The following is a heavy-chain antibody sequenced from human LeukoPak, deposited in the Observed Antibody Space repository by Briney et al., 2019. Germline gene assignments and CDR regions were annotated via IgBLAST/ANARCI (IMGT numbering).Heavy chain of an antibody. V-gene: IGHV3-7*03. CDR2: IKQDGNQK. CDR3: VRGLVGYCSGGAWDGTCFDY. D-gene: IGHD2-15*01. Sequence: PGGSLRLSCAASGFTFSSYWMSWVRQAPGKGLEWVAIIKQDGNQKNYVDSVKGRFTISRDNAKNSLYLQMNSLRAEDTAVYYCVRGLVGYCSGGAWDGTCFDYWDQGTLVSVSS. CDR1: GFTFSSYW. J-gene: IGHJ4*02.